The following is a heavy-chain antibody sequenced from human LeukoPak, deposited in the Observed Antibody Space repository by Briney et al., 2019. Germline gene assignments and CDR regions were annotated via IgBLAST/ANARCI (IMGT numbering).Heavy chain of an antibody. CDR2: IHYSGST. J-gene: IGHJ4*02. CDR3: ASGLGGDFDY. V-gene: IGHV4-59*08. Sequence: SETLSLTCTVSGGSISSYYWSWIRQPPGKGLEWIGYIHYSGSTNYNPSLKSRVTISVDTSKDQFSLKLSSVTAADTAVYYCASGLGGDFDYWGQGTLVTVSS. CDR1: GGSISSYY.